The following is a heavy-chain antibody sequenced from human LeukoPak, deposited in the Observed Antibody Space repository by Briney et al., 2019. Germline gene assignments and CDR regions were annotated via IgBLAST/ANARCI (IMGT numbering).Heavy chain of an antibody. Sequence: SGGSLRLSCAASGFTFSSYDMNWVRQAPGRGLEWVSAISRSCGITYYADSVKGRFTISRDNSKSTLYLQMNSLRADDTAVYYCAKDGGSYTGYFDYWGQGTLVTVSS. CDR2: ISRSCGIT. D-gene: IGHD1-26*01. J-gene: IGHJ4*02. CDR1: GFTFSSYD. CDR3: AKDGGSYTGYFDY. V-gene: IGHV3-23*01.